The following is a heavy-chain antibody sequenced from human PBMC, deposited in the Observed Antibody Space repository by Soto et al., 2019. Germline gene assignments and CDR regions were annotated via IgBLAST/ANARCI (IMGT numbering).Heavy chain of an antibody. CDR2: INSDGSTI. D-gene: IGHD3-9*01. V-gene: IGHV3-74*01. J-gene: IGHJ4*02. Sequence: GGSLRLSCAASGFTFGPFWMHWVRQAPGKGLVWLSHINSDGSTIVYADSVKGRFTISRDNSKNTLYLQMNSMRAEDTAIYYCAKVLRYFDWLAGDYFDYWGQGTLVTVSS. CDR1: GFTFGPFW. CDR3: AKVLRYFDWLAGDYFDY.